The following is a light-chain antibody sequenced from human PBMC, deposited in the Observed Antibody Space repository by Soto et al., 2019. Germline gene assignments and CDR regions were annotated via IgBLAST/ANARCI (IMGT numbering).Light chain of an antibody. V-gene: IGKV3-15*01. CDR3: QQYYDYPPLI. CDR2: GAS. J-gene: IGKJ4*01. Sequence: EIVMTQSPATLSVSPGERATLSCRASRNINRKLAWYQQKPGQAPRLLISGASTRATGIPARFSGSGSGTEFILTISSLQSEDFAVYFCQQYYDYPPLIFGGGTKVEIK. CDR1: RNINRK.